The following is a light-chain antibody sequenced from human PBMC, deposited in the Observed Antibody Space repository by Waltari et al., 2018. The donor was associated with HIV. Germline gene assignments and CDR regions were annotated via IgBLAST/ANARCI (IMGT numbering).Light chain of an antibody. J-gene: IGLJ3*02. V-gene: IGLV1-47*01. Sequence: QSVLTQPPSASGTPGQRVTISCSGSSSNIGSKYVYWYQQLPGTAPKLLIHRMNRRPSGAPDRFSGSKSGTSASLAISGLRSEDEAGYYCAAWDDSLSGFWVFGGGTKLTVL. CDR2: RMN. CDR3: AAWDDSLSGFWV. CDR1: SSNIGSKY.